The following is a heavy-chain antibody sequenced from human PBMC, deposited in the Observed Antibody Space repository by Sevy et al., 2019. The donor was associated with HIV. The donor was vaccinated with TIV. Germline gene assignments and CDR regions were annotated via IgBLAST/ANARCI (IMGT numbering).Heavy chain of an antibody. CDR3: AKDIAMVRGVTSPYYYYGMDV. CDR1: GFTFDGYA. Sequence: GGSLRLSCAASGFTFDGYAMHWVRQAPGKGLEWVSGISWNSGSIGYADSVKGRFTISRDNAKNSLYLQMNSLRAEDTALYYCAKDIAMVRGVTSPYYYYGMDVWGQGTTVTVSS. J-gene: IGHJ6*02. V-gene: IGHV3-9*01. D-gene: IGHD3-10*01. CDR2: ISWNSGSI.